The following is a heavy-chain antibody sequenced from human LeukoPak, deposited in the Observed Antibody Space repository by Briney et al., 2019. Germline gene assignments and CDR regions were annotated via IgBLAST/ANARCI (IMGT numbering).Heavy chain of an antibody. D-gene: IGHD4-17*01. CDR3: ARDRGDYGFDY. J-gene: IGHJ4*02. CDR1: GGSIRTYY. CDR2: IYTSGNT. Sequence: SETLSLTCTVSGGSIRTYYWSWIRQPPGKGLEWIGRIYTSGNTNYNPSLKGRVTMSVDTSKTQFSLKVSSVTAADTAVYYCARDRGDYGFDYWGQGTLVTVSS. V-gene: IGHV4-4*07.